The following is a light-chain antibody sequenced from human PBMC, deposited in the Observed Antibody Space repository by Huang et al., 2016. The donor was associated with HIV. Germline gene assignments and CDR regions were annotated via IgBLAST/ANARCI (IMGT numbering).Light chain of an antibody. CDR1: QSISNY. V-gene: IGKV1-39*01. Sequence: DIQMTQSPASLSASVGDRVTITCRATQSISNYVNCYQQKPGKAPTLLIYGASTWQSGVPSRFSGSGSGTDFTHTISSLQPEDFTTYYCQQSYNTPPTFGQGTKVEI. CDR3: QQSYNTPPT. J-gene: IGKJ1*01. CDR2: GAS.